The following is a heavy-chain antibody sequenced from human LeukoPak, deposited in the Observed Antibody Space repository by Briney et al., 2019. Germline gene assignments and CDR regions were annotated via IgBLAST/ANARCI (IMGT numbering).Heavy chain of an antibody. Sequence: SETLSLTCAVYGGSFSGYYWSWIRQPPGKGLEWIGEINHSGSTNYNPSLKSRVTISVDTSKNQFSLKLSSVTAADTAVYYCARRVTSRNDAFDIWGQGTMVTVSS. CDR1: GGSFSGYY. D-gene: IGHD4-17*01. V-gene: IGHV4-34*01. CDR3: ARRVTSRNDAFDI. CDR2: INHSGST. J-gene: IGHJ3*02.